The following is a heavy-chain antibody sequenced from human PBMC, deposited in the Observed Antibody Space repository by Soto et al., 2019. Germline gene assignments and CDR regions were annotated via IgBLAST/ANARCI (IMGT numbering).Heavy chain of an antibody. Sequence: QVHLVQSGAEVKKPGASVKVSCKGSGYGFTTYGITLVRQAPGQGLEWMAWISAHNGNTNYAQKRQGSGTVTRDTSTSTAYMELRSLRSDDTAVYYCARGRYGDYWGQGALFTVAS. J-gene: IGHJ4*02. CDR3: ARGRYGDY. CDR1: GYGFTTYG. V-gene: IGHV1-18*01. CDR2: ISAHNGNT. D-gene: IGHD1-1*01.